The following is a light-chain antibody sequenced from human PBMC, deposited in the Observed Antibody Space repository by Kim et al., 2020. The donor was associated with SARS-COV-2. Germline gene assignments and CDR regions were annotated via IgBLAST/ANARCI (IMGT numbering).Light chain of an antibody. Sequence: GQSITIASTGTRSDVGSYNLVSGYQQHPGKATKLMIYEVSKRPSGVSNRFSGSKSGNTASLTISGLQAEDEADYYCCSYAGSSTWVFGGGTQLTVL. CDR2: EVS. CDR1: RSDVGSYNL. V-gene: IGLV2-23*02. J-gene: IGLJ3*02. CDR3: CSYAGSSTWV.